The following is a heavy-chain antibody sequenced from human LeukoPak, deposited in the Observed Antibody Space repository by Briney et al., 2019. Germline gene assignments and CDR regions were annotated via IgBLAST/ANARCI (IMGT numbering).Heavy chain of an antibody. J-gene: IGHJ4*02. Sequence: PGGSLRLSCTASGFTFGDYAMSWFRQAPGKGLEWVGFIRSKAYGGTTEYAASVKGRFTISGDDSKSIAYLQMNSLKTEDTAVYYCTRDLTIFGVVRGYWGQGTLVTVSS. CDR2: IRSKAYGGTT. CDR1: GFTFGDYA. V-gene: IGHV3-49*03. D-gene: IGHD3-3*01. CDR3: TRDLTIFGVVRGY.